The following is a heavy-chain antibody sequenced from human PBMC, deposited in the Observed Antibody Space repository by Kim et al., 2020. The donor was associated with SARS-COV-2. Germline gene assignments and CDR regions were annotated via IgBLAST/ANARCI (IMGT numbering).Heavy chain of an antibody. Sequence: AGSLKGRFTISRDNSTNTLYLQMNSLRAEDTAVHYCARVTGGYDYGYYFDHWGQGTLVTVSS. J-gene: IGHJ4*02. V-gene: IGHV3-53*01. D-gene: IGHD5-18*01. CDR3: ARVTGGYDYGYYFDH.